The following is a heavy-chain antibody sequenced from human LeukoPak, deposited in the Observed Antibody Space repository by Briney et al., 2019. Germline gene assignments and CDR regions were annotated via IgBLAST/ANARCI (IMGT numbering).Heavy chain of an antibody. CDR1: GFTVSSNY. Sequence: GGSLRLSCAAFGFTVSSNYMSWVRQAPGKGLEWVSVIFSGGTTYYADSVKGRFTISRDSSKNTLYLQMNSLRAEDTAVYYCAREGNYYDMDVWGQGTTVIVSS. V-gene: IGHV3-53*01. J-gene: IGHJ6*02. CDR2: IFSGGTT. CDR3: AREGNYYDMDV.